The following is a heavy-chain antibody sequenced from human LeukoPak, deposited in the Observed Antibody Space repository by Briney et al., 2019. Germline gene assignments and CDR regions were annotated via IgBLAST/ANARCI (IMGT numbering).Heavy chain of an antibody. V-gene: IGHV3-30*02. CDR2: IRYDGSNK. Sequence: HPGGSLRLSCAASGFTFSSYGMHWVRQAPGKGLEWVAFIRYDGSNKYYADSVKGRFTISRDNSKNTLYLQMNRLRAEDTDVYYCAKDRYYYGSGYVGFDYWGQGTLVTVSS. J-gene: IGHJ4*02. D-gene: IGHD3-10*01. CDR1: GFTFSSYG. CDR3: AKDRYYYGSGYVGFDY.